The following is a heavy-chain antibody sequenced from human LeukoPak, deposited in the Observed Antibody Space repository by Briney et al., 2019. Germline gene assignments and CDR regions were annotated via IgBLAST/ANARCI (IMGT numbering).Heavy chain of an antibody. J-gene: IGHJ6*03. CDR1: GGSFSGYH. Sequence: SETLSLTCAVYGGSFSGYHWSWIRQPPGKRLEWIGYIYYSGSTNYNPSLKSRVTISVDTSKNQFSLKLSSVTAADTAVYYCARSPYSTDYLDYYYYYMDVWGKGTTVTVSS. CDR3: ARSPYSTDYLDYYYYYMDV. CDR2: IYYSGST. D-gene: IGHD4-11*01. V-gene: IGHV4-59*08.